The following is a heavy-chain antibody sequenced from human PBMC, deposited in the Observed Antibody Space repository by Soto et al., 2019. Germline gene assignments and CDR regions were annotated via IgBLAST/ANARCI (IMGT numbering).Heavy chain of an antibody. CDR3: ARDSKTSLYYGSGSYSYYYYGMDV. CDR1: GYTFTSYG. D-gene: IGHD3-10*01. Sequence: ASVKVSCKASGYTFTSYGISWVRQAPGQGLEWMGWISAYNGNTNYAQKLQGRVTMTTDTSTSTAYMELSSLRSEDTAVYYCARDSKTSLYYGSGSYSYYYYGMDVWGQGTTVTVSS. J-gene: IGHJ6*02. V-gene: IGHV1-18*01. CDR2: ISAYNGNT.